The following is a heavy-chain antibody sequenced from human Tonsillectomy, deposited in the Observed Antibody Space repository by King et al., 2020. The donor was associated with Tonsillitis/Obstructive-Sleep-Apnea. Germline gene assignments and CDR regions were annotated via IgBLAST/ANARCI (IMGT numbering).Heavy chain of an antibody. CDR2: IYYSGTT. J-gene: IGHJ4*02. V-gene: IGHV4-61*01. CDR1: GVSVSSNRYY. CDR3: ARSLYYYGSGSYYTYYFDY. Sequence: VQLQESGPGLVKPSETLSLTCTVSGVSVSSNRYYCNWIRQPPGKGLEWIGYIYYSGTTNYNPSLKSRVTISSDTSKNQFSLNLSSVTAADTAVYYCARSLYYYGSGSYYTYYFDYWGQGTLVTVSS. D-gene: IGHD3-10*01.